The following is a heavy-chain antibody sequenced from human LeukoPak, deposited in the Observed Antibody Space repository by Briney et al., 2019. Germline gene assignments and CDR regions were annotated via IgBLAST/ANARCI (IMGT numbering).Heavy chain of an antibody. CDR1: GDSISNSRYY. V-gene: IGHV4-39*01. D-gene: IGHD2-21*02. Sequence: SETLSLTCTVAGDSISNSRYYGGWIRQPPGQGLEWIGSIYYSGSTYYNPSLKSRVTMSVDTSKNQFSLKLTSVTSADTAIYYCARHMTLLWGWSDPCGQGTLVTVSS. J-gene: IGHJ5*02. CDR3: ARHMTLLWGWSDP. CDR2: IYYSGST.